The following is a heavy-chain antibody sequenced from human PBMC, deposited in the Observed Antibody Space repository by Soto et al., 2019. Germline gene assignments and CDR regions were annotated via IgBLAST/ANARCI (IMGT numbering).Heavy chain of an antibody. V-gene: IGHV3-23*01. D-gene: IGHD4-17*01. CDR3: AKDGDFGEDGPAECFEH. Sequence: EVNLLESGGGVVQPGESLRISCVGSGFTFKNYAMTWVRQAPGKGLEWVSGTTGSGANKHYADCVRGRFTISRDNSKKTLYLEMKSLRVEDTAVSYCAKDGDFGEDGPAECFEHWGQGTLVTVSS. CDR1: GFTFKNYA. CDR2: TTGSGANK. J-gene: IGHJ1*01.